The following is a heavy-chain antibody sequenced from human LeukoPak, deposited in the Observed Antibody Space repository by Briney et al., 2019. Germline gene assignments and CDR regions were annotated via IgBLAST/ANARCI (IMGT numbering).Heavy chain of an antibody. D-gene: IGHD2-2*01. V-gene: IGHV4-34*01. Sequence: SETLSLTCAVYGGSFSGYYWSWIRQPPGKRLEWIGEINHSGSTNYNPSLKSRVTISVDTSKNQFSLKLSSVTAADTAVYYCARGGGVVVVPAASFDYWGQGTLVTVSS. CDR2: INHSGST. CDR1: GGSFSGYY. J-gene: IGHJ4*02. CDR3: ARGGGVVVVPAASFDY.